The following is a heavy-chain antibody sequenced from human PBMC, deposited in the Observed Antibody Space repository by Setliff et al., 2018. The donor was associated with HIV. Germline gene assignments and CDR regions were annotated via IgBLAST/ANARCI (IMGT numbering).Heavy chain of an antibody. CDR1: GGSISSGGYY. CDR2: IYWDDDK. J-gene: IGHJ3*02. V-gene: IGHV2-5*08. D-gene: IGHD2-15*01. Sequence: TLSLTCTVSGGSISSGGYYWSWIRQPPGKALEWLALIYWDDDKHYSPSLKSRLTITKDTSKNQVVLTMTTMDPVDTATYYCAHQELGYCSGGSCPPPHAFDIWGQGTMVTVSS. CDR3: AHQELGYCSGGSCPPPHAFDI.